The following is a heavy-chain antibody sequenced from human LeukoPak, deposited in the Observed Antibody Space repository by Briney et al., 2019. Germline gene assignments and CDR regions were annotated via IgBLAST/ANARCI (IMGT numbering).Heavy chain of an antibody. D-gene: IGHD1-26*01. J-gene: IGHJ4*02. CDR1: GFTFGDYA. CDR3: AKAGDELLDYFDY. Sequence: GGSLRLSCAASGFTFGDYAMHWVRQAPGKGLEWVSGISWNSGSIGYADSVKGRFTISRDNAKNSLYLQMNSLRAGDTALYYCAKAGDELLDYFDYWGQGTLVTVSS. V-gene: IGHV3-9*01. CDR2: ISWNSGSI.